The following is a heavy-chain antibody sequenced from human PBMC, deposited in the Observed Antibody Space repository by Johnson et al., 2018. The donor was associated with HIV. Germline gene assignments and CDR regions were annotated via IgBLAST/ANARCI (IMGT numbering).Heavy chain of an antibody. CDR1: GFTFSSYW. D-gene: IGHD6-13*01. V-gene: IGHV3-74*01. J-gene: IGHJ3*02. CDR3: AKDRRGKQQLVTGNDAFDI. Sequence: VQLVESGGGVVQPGRSLRLSCAASGFTFSSYWMHWVRQAPGKGLVWVSRINSDGSSTSYADSVKGRFTISRDNAKNTLYLQMNSLRAEDTAVYYCAKDRRGKQQLVTGNDAFDIWGQGTMVTVSS. CDR2: INSDGSST.